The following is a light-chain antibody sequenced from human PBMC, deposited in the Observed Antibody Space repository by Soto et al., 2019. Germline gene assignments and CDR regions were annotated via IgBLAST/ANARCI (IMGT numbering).Light chain of an antibody. CDR3: QQYNNLPPYT. Sequence: EIVMTQSPATLSVSPGERATLYCRASQCVSSSLAWYQQKPGQAPRLLIYGASTRATGIPARFSGSRSGTEFTLTISSLQSEDFAVYYCQQYNNLPPYTLGQGTKLEIK. V-gene: IGKV3-15*01. CDR1: QCVSSS. J-gene: IGKJ2*01. CDR2: GAS.